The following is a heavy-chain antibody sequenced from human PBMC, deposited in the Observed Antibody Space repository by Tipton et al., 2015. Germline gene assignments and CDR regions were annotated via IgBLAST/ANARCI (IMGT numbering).Heavy chain of an antibody. V-gene: IGHV3-23*01. J-gene: IGHJ4*02. Sequence: GSLRLSCGASGFTFSNYAMSWVRQAPGKGLEWVSGITGSGGSTHFADSVKGRFTVSRDNSKNTLYLQMNSLRAEDTAVYYCAKVAQLWLADYWGQGTLVTVSS. CDR3: AKVAQLWLADY. D-gene: IGHD5-18*01. CDR2: ITGSGGST. CDR1: GFTFSNYA.